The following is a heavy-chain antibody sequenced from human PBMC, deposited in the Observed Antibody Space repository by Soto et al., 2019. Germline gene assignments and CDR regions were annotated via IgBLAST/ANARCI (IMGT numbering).Heavy chain of an antibody. D-gene: IGHD3-10*01. V-gene: IGHV4-4*07. CDR3: VRDVVFASGHSNWFDP. CDR2: INNSGRT. J-gene: IGHJ5*02. Sequence: QVHLQESGPGLVKPSETLSLTCTVSGGSISSYYWSWIRQPAGKGLEWIGRINNSGRTNYNPSLRSRVTMSVDTSKNQFSLTLTSVTAADTAMYYCVRDVVFASGHSNWFDPWGQGTLVTVSS. CDR1: GGSISSYY.